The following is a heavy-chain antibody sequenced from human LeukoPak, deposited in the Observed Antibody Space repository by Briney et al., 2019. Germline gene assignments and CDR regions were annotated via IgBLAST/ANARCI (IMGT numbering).Heavy chain of an antibody. CDR2: IIPIFGTA. D-gene: IGHD4-17*01. V-gene: IGHV1-69*05. CDR1: GGTFSSYA. CDR3: ARTSTVTPEGYYFDY. J-gene: IGHJ4*02. Sequence: SVKVSCKASGGTFSSYAISWVRQAPGQGLEWMGGIIPIFGTANYAQKFQGRVTITTDESTSTAYMELSSLRSEDTAVYYCARTSTVTPEGYYFDYWGQGTLVTVSS.